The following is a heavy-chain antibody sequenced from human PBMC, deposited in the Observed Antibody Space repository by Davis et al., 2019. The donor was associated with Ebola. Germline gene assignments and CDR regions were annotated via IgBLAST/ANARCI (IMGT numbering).Heavy chain of an antibody. CDR2: IYYSGIT. V-gene: IGHV4-39*02. Sequence: PSETLSLTCTVSGGSISSSSYYWGWIRQPPGKGLEWIGSIYYSGITYYNPSLKSRVTISVGTSKNQFSLKLSSVTAADTAVYYCAREVVVVPAAILYGMDVWGQGTTVTVSS. J-gene: IGHJ6*02. CDR1: GGSISSSSYY. D-gene: IGHD2-2*01. CDR3: AREVVVVPAAILYGMDV.